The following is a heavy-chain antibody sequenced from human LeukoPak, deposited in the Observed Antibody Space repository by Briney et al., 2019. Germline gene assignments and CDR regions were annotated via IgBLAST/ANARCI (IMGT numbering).Heavy chain of an antibody. CDR2: ISSSGSTI. CDR3: ARSIRLVVAAKGSVSPSDY. Sequence: PGGSLRLSCAASGFTFSSYEMNWVRQAPGKGLEWVSYISSSGSTIYYADSVKGRFTISRDNAKNSLYLQMNSLRAEDTAAYYCARSIRLVVAAKGSVSPSDYWGQGTLVTVSS. CDR1: GFTFSSYE. D-gene: IGHD2-15*01. V-gene: IGHV3-48*03. J-gene: IGHJ4*02.